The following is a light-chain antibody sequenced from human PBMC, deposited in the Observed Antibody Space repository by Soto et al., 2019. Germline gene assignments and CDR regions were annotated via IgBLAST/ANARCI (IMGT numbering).Light chain of an antibody. Sequence: QAVVTQPPSVSAAPGQRVTISCSGSNSNIGDNHVSWSQQLLGTAPKVVIYDNDKRPPGIPERFSGSKSGTSATLTITGLQTGDEANYYCATWDGSLSAGAFGGGTKLTVL. CDR1: NSNIGDNH. CDR2: DND. CDR3: ATWDGSLSAGA. V-gene: IGLV1-51*01. J-gene: IGLJ3*02.